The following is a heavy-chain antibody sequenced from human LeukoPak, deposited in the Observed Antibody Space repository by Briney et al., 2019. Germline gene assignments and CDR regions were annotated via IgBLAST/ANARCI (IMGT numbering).Heavy chain of an antibody. CDR1: GYTFTSYY. V-gene: IGHV1-46*01. D-gene: IGHD6-6*01. Sequence: GASVKVSCKASGYTFTSYYMHWVRQAPGQGLEWMGIINPSGGSTSYAQKFQGRVTMTRDMSTSTVYMELSSLRSEDTAVYYCARLAYSSSPDYYYYMDVWGKGTTVTVSS. CDR2: INPSGGST. J-gene: IGHJ6*03. CDR3: ARLAYSSSPDYYYYMDV.